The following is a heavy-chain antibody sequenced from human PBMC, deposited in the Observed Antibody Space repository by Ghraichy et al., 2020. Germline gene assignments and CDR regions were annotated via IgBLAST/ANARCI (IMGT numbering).Heavy chain of an antibody. CDR3: ARGVRGWGEQERLFYYYYGMDV. Sequence: ASVKVSCKASGYTFTSYGISWVRQAPGQGLEWMGWISAYNGNTNYAQKLQGRVTMTTDTSTSTAYMELRSLRSDDTAVYYCARGVRGWGEQERLFYYYYGMDVWGQGTTVTVSS. CDR1: GYTFTSYG. D-gene: IGHD1/OR15-1a*01. CDR2: ISAYNGNT. V-gene: IGHV1-18*01. J-gene: IGHJ6*02.